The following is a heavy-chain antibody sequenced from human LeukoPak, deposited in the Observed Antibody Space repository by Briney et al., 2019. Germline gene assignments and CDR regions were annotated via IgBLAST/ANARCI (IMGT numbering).Heavy chain of an antibody. D-gene: IGHD1-14*01. J-gene: IGHJ6*03. Sequence: PSETLSLTCTVSGGSISSYYWSWIRQPPGKGLEWIGYIYYNGNTNYNPSLNSRVTISIDTSKSQFSLKLNSVTAADTAVFYCARVNPYYYYMDVWGKGTTVTISS. V-gene: IGHV4-59*01. CDR1: GGSISSYY. CDR2: IYYNGNT. CDR3: ARVNPYYYYMDV.